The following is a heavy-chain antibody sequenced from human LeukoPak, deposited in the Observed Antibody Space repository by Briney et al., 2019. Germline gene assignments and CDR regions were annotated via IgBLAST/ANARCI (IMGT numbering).Heavy chain of an antibody. CDR2: IYYSGST. J-gene: IGHJ4*02. D-gene: IGHD5-18*01. V-gene: IGHV4-59*06. CDR1: GGSISSYY. CDR3: ARDRDGYSYGVLDY. Sequence: PSETLSLTCTVSGGSISSYYWSWIRQHPGKGQEWIGYIYYSGSTYYNPSLKSRVTISVDTSKNQFSLKLSSVTAADTAVYYCARDRDGYSYGVLDYWGQGTLVTVSS.